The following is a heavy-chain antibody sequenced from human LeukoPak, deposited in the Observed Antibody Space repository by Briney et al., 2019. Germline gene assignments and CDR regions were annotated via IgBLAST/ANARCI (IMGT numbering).Heavy chain of an antibody. J-gene: IGHJ5*02. Sequence: GGSLRLSCAASGFTFSSYSMNWVRQAPGKGLEWVSYISSSSSTIYYADSVKGRFTTSRDNAKNSLYLQMSSLRAEDTAVYYCAREVTMIVVVITANWFDPWGQGTLVTVSS. CDR3: AREVTMIVVVITANWFDP. D-gene: IGHD3-22*01. CDR2: ISSSSSTI. CDR1: GFTFSSYS. V-gene: IGHV3-48*01.